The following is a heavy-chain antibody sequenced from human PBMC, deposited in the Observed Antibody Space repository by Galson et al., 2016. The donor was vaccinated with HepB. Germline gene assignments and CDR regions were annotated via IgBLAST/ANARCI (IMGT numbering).Heavy chain of an antibody. J-gene: IGHJ5*02. CDR2: HTGTGDDQT. CDR1: RLTFSSFT. Sequence: SLRLSCAASRLTFSSFTMAWVRQAPGRGLEWISSHTGTGDDQTYYAGSVRGRFTFSRDDSKNTLYLQMNSLRVDDTALYYCAKGKSTGLLDWFDPWGRGTLVIVSS. CDR3: AKGKSTGLLDWFDP. V-gene: IGHV3-23*01.